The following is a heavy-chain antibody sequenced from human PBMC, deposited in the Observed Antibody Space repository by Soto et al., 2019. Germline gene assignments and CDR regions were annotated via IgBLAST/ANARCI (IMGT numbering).Heavy chain of an antibody. D-gene: IGHD5-18*01. CDR1: GFTFSSYA. V-gene: IGHV3-23*01. Sequence: LRLSCAASGFTFSSYAMIWVRHAPGKGLEWVSVISGSGGSTYYADSVKGRFTISRDNSKNTLYLQMNSLRAEDTAVYYCAKAGYSYGYGTTIPTGGFDIWGQGTMVTVSS. CDR2: ISGSGGST. CDR3: AKAGYSYGYGTTIPTGGFDI. J-gene: IGHJ3*02.